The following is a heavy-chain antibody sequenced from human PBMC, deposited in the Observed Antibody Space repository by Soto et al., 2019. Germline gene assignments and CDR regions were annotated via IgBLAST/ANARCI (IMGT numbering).Heavy chain of an antibody. J-gene: IGHJ5*02. Sequence: ASVKVSCKASGYTFTSYDINWVRQATGQGLEWMGWMNPNSGNTGYAQKFQGRVTMTGNTSISTAYMELSSLRSEDTAVYYCARGTWDYDFWSGYYSNWFDPWGQGTLVTVSS. CDR3: ARGTWDYDFWSGYYSNWFDP. CDR2: MNPNSGNT. CDR1: GYTFTSYD. V-gene: IGHV1-8*01. D-gene: IGHD3-3*01.